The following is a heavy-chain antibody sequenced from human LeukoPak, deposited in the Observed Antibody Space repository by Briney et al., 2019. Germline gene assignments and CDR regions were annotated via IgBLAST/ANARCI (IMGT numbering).Heavy chain of an antibody. V-gene: IGHV1-8*01. J-gene: IGHJ4*02. Sequence: ASVKVSCKASGYTFTSYDINWVRQATGQGLEWMGWMNPNSGNTGYAQKFQGRVTMTRNTSISTAYMELSSLRSEDTAVYYCAGGTPYYYDSSGYVLGDYWGQGTLVTVSS. D-gene: IGHD3-22*01. CDR2: MNPNSGNT. CDR1: GYTFTSYD. CDR3: AGGTPYYYDSSGYVLGDY.